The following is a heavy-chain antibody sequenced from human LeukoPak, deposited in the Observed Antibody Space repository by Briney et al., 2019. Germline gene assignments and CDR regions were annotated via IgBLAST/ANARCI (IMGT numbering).Heavy chain of an antibody. Sequence: PSETLSLICTVSGGSISSYYWRWIRQPPGKGLEWIGYIYYSGSTNYNPSLKSRVTISVDTSKNQFSLKLSSVTAADTAVYYCARQNVDTAMPFDYWGQGTLVTVSS. V-gene: IGHV4-59*08. D-gene: IGHD5-18*01. CDR3: ARQNVDTAMPFDY. CDR1: GGSISSYY. J-gene: IGHJ4*02. CDR2: IYYSGST.